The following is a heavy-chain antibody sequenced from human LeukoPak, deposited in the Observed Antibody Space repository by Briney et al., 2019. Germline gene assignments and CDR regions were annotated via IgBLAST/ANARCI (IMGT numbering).Heavy chain of an antibody. J-gene: IGHJ4*02. V-gene: IGHV3-30*18. CDR3: AKDPTGGSSGWYGGFDY. Sequence: HAGGSLRLSCAASGFTFSSYGMHWVRQAPGKGLEWVAVISYDGSNKYYADSVKGRFTISRDNSKNTLYLQMNSLRAEDTAVYYCAKDPTGGSSGWYGGFDYWGQGTLVTVSS. D-gene: IGHD6-19*01. CDR2: ISYDGSNK. CDR1: GFTFSSYG.